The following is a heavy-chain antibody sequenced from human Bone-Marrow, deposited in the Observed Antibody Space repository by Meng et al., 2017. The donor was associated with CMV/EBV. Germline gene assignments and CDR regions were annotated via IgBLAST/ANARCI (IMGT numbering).Heavy chain of an antibody. V-gene: IGHV1-69*02. CDR2: IIPILGIA. CDR3: AHDSSGYRGWFDP. CDR1: GYTFTSYY. D-gene: IGHD3-22*01. J-gene: IGHJ5*02. Sequence: SVKVSCKASGYTFTSYYMHWVRQAPGQGLEWMGRIIPILGIANYAQKFQGRVTITADKSTSTAYMELSSLRSEDTAVYYCAHDSSGYRGWFDPWGQGTLVNVSS.